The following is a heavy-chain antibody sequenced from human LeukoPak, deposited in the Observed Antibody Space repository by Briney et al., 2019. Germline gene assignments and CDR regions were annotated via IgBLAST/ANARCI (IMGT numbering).Heavy chain of an antibody. CDR2: ISAYNGNK. CDR3: ARDSRYSHSAGAFDI. CDR1: GYTSMAYG. Sequence: ASVKVSCKTSGYTSMAYGISWVRQAPGQGLEWMAWISAYNGNKNFAQKLQGRVTMTTDTSTSTAYMELRSLRFDGTAVYYCARDSRYSHSAGAFDIWGQGTKVTVSS. J-gene: IGHJ3*02. D-gene: IGHD5-12*01. V-gene: IGHV1-18*01.